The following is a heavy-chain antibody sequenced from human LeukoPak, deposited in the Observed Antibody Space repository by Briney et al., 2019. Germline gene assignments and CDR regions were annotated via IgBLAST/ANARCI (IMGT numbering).Heavy chain of an antibody. Sequence: SETLSLTCAVYGESFNDYYWSWIRQPPGRGLEWIGEIYHSGSTYYNSSLKSRVTISLDTSKNQFSLKVISMTAADTAAYYCTKSDGYGLIRICGRGTMVTVSS. V-gene: IGHV4-34*03. J-gene: IGHJ3*02. CDR3: TKSDGYGLIRI. D-gene: IGHD3-10*01. CDR2: IYHSGST. CDR1: GESFNDYY.